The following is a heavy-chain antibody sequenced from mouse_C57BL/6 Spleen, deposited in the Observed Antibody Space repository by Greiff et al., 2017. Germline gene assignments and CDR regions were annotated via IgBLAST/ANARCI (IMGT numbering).Heavy chain of an antibody. CDR3: ARKGYYDYGYAMDY. CDR1: GFTFSDYG. J-gene: IGHJ4*01. Sequence: EVQGVESGGGLVKPGGSLKLSCAASGFTFSDYGMHWVRQAPEKGLEWVAYISSGSSTIYYADTVKGRFTISRDTAKNTLFLQMTSLRSEDTAMYYCARKGYYDYGYAMDYWGQGTSVTVSS. V-gene: IGHV5-17*01. D-gene: IGHD2-4*01. CDR2: ISSGSSTI.